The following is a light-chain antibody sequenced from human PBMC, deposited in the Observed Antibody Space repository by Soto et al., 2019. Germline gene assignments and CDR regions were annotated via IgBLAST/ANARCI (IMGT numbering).Light chain of an antibody. CDR2: DAS. CDR3: QQYGSSPLT. Sequence: EIVMTQSPATLSVSLGERATLSCRASQSVSSYLAWYQQKPGQAPRLLIYDASNRATGIPARFSGSGSGTDFTLTISSLEPEDFAVYYCQQYGSSPLTFGGGTKVDIK. J-gene: IGKJ4*01. CDR1: QSVSSY. V-gene: IGKV3-11*01.